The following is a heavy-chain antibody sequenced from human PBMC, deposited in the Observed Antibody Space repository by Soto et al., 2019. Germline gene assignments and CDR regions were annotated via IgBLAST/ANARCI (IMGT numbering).Heavy chain of an antibody. J-gene: IGHJ6*02. V-gene: IGHV1-3*01. CDR3: ARDGGGYSYGFLQVHYGMDV. Sequence: ASVKVSFKASGYTFTSYAMHWVRQAPGQRLEWMGWINAGNGNTKYSQKFQGRVTITRDTSASTAYMELSSLRSEDTAVYYCARDGGGYSYGFLQVHYGMDVWGQGTTVTVSS. CDR1: GYTFTSYA. D-gene: IGHD5-18*01. CDR2: INAGNGNT.